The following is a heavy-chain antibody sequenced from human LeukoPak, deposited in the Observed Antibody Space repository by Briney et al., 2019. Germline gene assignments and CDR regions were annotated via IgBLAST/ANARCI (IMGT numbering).Heavy chain of an antibody. J-gene: IGHJ4*01. CDR2: IGISSGNT. V-gene: IGHV3-48*01. CDR3: ARDTKYAFDN. D-gene: IGHD2-2*01. Sequence: GGSLRLSCAASGFTFRSYSMNWVRQAPGKGLEWISYIGISSGNTKYADSVKGRFTISGDKAKNSLYLQMNSLRVEDTAVYYCARDTKYAFDNWGQEPWSPSPQ. CDR1: GFTFRSYS.